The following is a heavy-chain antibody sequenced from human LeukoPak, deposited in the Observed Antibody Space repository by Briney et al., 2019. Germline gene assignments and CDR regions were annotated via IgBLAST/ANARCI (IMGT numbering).Heavy chain of an antibody. CDR2: MNPNSGNT. CDR1: GYTFTSYD. J-gene: IGHJ6*02. V-gene: IGHV1-8*01. D-gene: IGHD3-10*01. Sequence: ASVTVSCKASGYTFTSYDINWVRQATGQGLEWMGWMNPNSGNTGYAQKFQGRVTMTRNTSISTAYMELSSLRSEDTAVYYCASGSGSYYNERKNYYYYGMDVWGQGTTVTVSS. CDR3: ASGSGSYYNERKNYYYYGMDV.